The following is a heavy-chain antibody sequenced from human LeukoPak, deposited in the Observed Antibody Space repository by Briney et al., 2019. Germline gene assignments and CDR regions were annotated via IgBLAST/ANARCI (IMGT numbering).Heavy chain of an antibody. CDR3: ARDASGSYYDY. D-gene: IGHD1-26*01. J-gene: IGHJ4*02. CDR1: GGSFSGYY. V-gene: IGHV4-34*01. CDR2: INHSGST. Sequence: SETLSLTCAVYGGSFSGYYWSWIRQPPGKGLEWIGEINHSGSTNYNPSLKSRVTMSVDTSKNQFSLKLSSVTAADTAVYYCARDASGSYYDYWGQGTLVTVSS.